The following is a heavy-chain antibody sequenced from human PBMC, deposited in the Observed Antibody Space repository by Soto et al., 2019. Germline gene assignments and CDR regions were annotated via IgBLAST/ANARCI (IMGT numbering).Heavy chain of an antibody. D-gene: IGHD6-19*01. CDR3: ARDGVEAGLYLDN. CDR2: INQDGSEK. V-gene: IGHV3-7*01. Sequence: EVQLVESGGGLVQPGGSLRLSCAASGFICRSYWMSWVRQAPGKGLEWVANINQDGSEKYYVDSVRGRFIISRDNAENSLYLQMNSLRAEDTAVYYCARDGVEAGLYLDNWGQGTLVTVST. CDR1: GFICRSYW. J-gene: IGHJ4*02.